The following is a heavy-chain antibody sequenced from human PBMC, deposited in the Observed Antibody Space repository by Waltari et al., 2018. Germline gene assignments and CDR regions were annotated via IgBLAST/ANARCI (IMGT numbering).Heavy chain of an antibody. J-gene: IGHJ3*01. CDR1: GGSITSNRHY. CDR2: MSYNGAT. D-gene: IGHD5-12*01. CDR3: ATYIGASIGTAAFDV. Sequence: QLQLQESGPGLGKPSENLSLTCIVSGGSITSNRHYWAWIRQPPGQGLEWIGTMSYNGATYSSPSLKSRVTLSRDTSKNHLSLKLGSVTAADTAVYYCATYIGASIGTAAFDVWGQGTMVTVSS. V-gene: IGHV4-39*02.